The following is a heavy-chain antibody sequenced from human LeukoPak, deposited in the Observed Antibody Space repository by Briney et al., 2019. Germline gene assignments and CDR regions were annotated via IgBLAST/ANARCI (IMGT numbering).Heavy chain of an antibody. V-gene: IGHV3-23*01. J-gene: IGHJ4*02. CDR2: ISGSGGST. D-gene: IGHD3-22*01. CDR3: AKSPPAVITTFPFDY. CDR1: GFIFSSYG. Sequence: GGSLRLSCAASGFIFSSYGMSWVRQAPGKGLEWGSAISGSGGSTYYADSVRGRFTISRDNSKNTLYLQMNSLRAEDTAVYYCAKSPPAVITTFPFDYWGQGTLVTVSS.